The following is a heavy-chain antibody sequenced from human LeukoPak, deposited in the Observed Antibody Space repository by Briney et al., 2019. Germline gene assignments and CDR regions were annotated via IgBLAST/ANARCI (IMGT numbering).Heavy chain of an antibody. CDR2: ISYDGSNK. Sequence: GGSLRLSCAASGFTFSSYAMHWVRQAPGKGLEWVAVISYDGSNKYYADSVKGRFTISRDNSKNTLYLQMNSLRAEDTAVYNCARVPRPKDGMDVWGQGTTVTVSS. CDR3: ARVPRPKDGMDV. V-gene: IGHV3-30-3*01. J-gene: IGHJ6*02. CDR1: GFTFSSYA.